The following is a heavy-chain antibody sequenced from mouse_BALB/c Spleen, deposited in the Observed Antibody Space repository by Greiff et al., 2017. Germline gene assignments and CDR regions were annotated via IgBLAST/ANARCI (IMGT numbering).Heavy chain of an antibody. J-gene: IGHJ4*01. Sequence: EVQLQQSGAELVKPGASVKLSCTASGFNIKDTYMHWVKQRPEQGLEWIGRIDPANGNTKYDPKFQGKATITADTSSNTAYPQLSSLTSEDTAVYYCARSYYGNYDAMEYWGQGASVTVSS. CDR3: ARSYYGNYDAMEY. D-gene: IGHD2-10*01. CDR2: IDPANGNT. CDR1: GFNIKDTY. V-gene: IGHV14-3*02.